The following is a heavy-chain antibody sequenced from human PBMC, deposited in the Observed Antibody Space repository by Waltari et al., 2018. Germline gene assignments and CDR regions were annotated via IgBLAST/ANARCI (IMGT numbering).Heavy chain of an antibody. CDR3: ARIGVVAALSYGMDV. J-gene: IGHJ6*02. V-gene: IGHV4-34*01. Sequence: QVQLQQWGAGLLKPSETLSLTCAVYGGSFSGYYWSWIRQPPGKGLEWIGEINHRGSTNYNPSLKSRVTISVDTSKNQFSLKLSSVTAADTAVYYCARIGVVAALSYGMDVWGQGTTVTVSS. D-gene: IGHD2-15*01. CDR2: INHRGST. CDR1: GGSFSGYY.